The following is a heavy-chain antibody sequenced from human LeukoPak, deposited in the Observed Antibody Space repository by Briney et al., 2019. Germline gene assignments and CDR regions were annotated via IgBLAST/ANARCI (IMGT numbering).Heavy chain of an antibody. V-gene: IGHV3-30*03. CDR1: GFTFSSYG. CDR2: ISYDGSYK. J-gene: IGHJ4*02. D-gene: IGHD6-13*01. CDR3: ATAKEALSSSWYLSVDY. Sequence: GGSLRLPCAASGFTFSSYGMHWVRQAPAKGLEWVTVISYDGSYKYYADSVKGRFTISRDNSKNTLYLQMNSLRVEDTAVYYCATAKEALSSSWYLSVDYWGQGTLVTVSS.